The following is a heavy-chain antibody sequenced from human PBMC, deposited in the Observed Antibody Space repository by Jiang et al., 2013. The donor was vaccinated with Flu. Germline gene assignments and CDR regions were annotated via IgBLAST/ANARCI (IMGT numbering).Heavy chain of an antibody. J-gene: IGHJ4*02. V-gene: IGHV4-39*01. Sequence: LLKPSETLSLTCTVSGGSISSSSYYWGWIRQPPGRGWSGLGVSIIWEHLLQPSLKSRVTISVDTSKNQFSLKLSSVTAADTAVYYCARRGGFYDPTDYWGQGTLVTVSS. CDR1: GGSISSSSYY. CDR3: ARRGGFYDPTDY. D-gene: IGHD5/OR15-5a*01. CDR2: SIIWEH.